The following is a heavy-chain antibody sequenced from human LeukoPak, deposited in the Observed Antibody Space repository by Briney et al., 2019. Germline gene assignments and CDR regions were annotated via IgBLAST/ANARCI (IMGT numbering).Heavy chain of an antibody. CDR2: ISYDGSNK. CDR3: ARDLAHGSGAFDP. J-gene: IGHJ5*02. Sequence: GGSLRLSCAASGFTFSSYAMHWVRQAPGKGLEWVAVISYDGSNKYYEDSVKGRFTISRDNSKNTLYLQMNSLRAEDTAVYYCARDLAHGSGAFDPWGQGTLVTVSS. V-gene: IGHV3-30*01. CDR1: GFTFSSYA. D-gene: IGHD3-10*01.